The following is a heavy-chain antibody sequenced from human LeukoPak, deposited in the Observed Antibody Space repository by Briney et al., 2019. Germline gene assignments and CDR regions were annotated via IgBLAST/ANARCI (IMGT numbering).Heavy chain of an antibody. CDR1: GFTVSSNY. V-gene: IGHV3-53*01. J-gene: IGHJ6*03. D-gene: IGHD1-14*01. CDR2: IYSGGST. CDR3: ARVPPERQSYYYYMDV. Sequence: GGSLRLSCAAPGFTVSSNYMSWVRQAPGKGLEWVSVIYSGGSTYYADSVKGRFTISRDNSKNTLYLQMNSLRAEDTAVYYCARVPPERQSYYYYMDVWGKGTTVTVSS.